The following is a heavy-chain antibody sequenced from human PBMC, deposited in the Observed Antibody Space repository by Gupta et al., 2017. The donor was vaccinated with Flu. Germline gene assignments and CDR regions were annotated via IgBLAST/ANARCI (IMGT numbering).Heavy chain of an antibody. CDR2: TSHDGSNT. CDR3: AKDTRYFGNYFDY. V-gene: IGHV3-30*18. D-gene: IGHD3-9*01. J-gene: IGHJ4*02. Sequence: MHWVRQAPGKGLHWLAVTSHDGSNTYYSDSVRGRFTISRDNAKNTLYLDMNSLRPEDTAVYFCAKDTRYFGNYFDYWGQGTLVTVSA.